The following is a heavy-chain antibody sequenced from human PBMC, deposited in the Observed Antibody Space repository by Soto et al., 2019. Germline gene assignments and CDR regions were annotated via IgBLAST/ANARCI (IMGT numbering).Heavy chain of an antibody. CDR3: ARDIVVVPVPEDYYYYGMDV. CDR2: IYYSGST. Sequence: PSETLSLTCTVSGGSVSSGSYYWSWIRQPPGKGLEWIGYIYYSGSTNYNPSLKSRVTISVDTSKNQFSLKLSSVTAADTAVYYCARDIVVVPVPEDYYYYGMDVWGQGTTVTVSS. CDR1: GGSVSSGSYY. J-gene: IGHJ6*02. D-gene: IGHD2-2*01. V-gene: IGHV4-61*01.